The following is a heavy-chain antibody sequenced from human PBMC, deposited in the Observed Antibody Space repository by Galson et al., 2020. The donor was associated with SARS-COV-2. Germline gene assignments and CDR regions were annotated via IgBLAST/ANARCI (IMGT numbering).Heavy chain of an antibody. CDR2: ISGSGGST. D-gene: IGHD4-17*01. V-gene: IGHV3-23*01. CDR3: AKAGATNDYGDNFDY. CDR1: GFTFRSYA. Sequence: GGSLRLSCAASGFTFRSYAMSWVRQAPGKGLEWVSAISGSGGSTYYADPVKGRFTISRDNSKNTLYLQMNSLRAEDTAVYYCAKAGATNDYGDNFDYWGQGTLVTVSS. J-gene: IGHJ4*02.